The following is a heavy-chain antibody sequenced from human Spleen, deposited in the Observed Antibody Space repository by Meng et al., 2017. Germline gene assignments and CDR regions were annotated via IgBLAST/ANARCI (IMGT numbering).Heavy chain of an antibody. Sequence: GESLKISCAASGFTVSSNYMSWVRQAPGKGLEWVSVIYSGGSTYYADSVKGRLTISRDNSKNTLYLQMNSMRAEDTAVYYCAREGYYYDSSGYDAPSDYWGQGTLVTVSS. V-gene: IGHV3-66*02. J-gene: IGHJ4*02. D-gene: IGHD3-22*01. CDR1: GFTVSSNY. CDR3: AREGYYYDSSGYDAPSDY. CDR2: IYSGGST.